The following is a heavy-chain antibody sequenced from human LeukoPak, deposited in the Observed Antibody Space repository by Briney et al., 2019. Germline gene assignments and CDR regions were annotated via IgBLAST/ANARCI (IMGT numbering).Heavy chain of an antibody. CDR3: ARAEGYSSSWYTWFDP. J-gene: IGHJ5*02. V-gene: IGHV1-69*05. Sequence: VASVKVSCKASGGTFSSYAISWVRQAPGQGLEWMGGIIPIFGTANYAQKFQGRVTITTDESTSAAYMGLSSLRSEDTAVYYCARAEGYSSSWYTWFDPWGQGTLVTVSS. CDR2: IIPIFGTA. D-gene: IGHD6-13*01. CDR1: GGTFSSYA.